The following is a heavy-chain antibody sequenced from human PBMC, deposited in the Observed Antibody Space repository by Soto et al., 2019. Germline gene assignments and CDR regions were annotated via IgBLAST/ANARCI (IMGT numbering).Heavy chain of an antibody. V-gene: IGHV4-34*01. J-gene: IGHJ4*02. CDR3: ASCPYYYDSSGYIN. CDR2: INHSGST. Sequence: SETLSLTCAVYGGSFSGYYWSGIRQPPGKGLEWIGEINHSGSTNYNPSLKSRVTISVDTSKNQFSLKLSSVTAADTAVYYCASCPYYYDSSGYINWGQGTLVTVSS. CDR1: GGSFSGYY. D-gene: IGHD3-22*01.